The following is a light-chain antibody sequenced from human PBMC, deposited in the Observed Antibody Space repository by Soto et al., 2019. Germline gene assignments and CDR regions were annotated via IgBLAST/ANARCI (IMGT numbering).Light chain of an antibody. Sequence: EIVLTQSPVTLSLSPGERATLSCRASQSVSSSCLAWYQQKPGQAPRLLIYGASSRATGIPDRFSGSGSGTDFTLTISRLEPEDFAVYYCQQYGSSPLVTFGGGTKVDIK. CDR2: GAS. V-gene: IGKV3-20*01. J-gene: IGKJ4*01. CDR1: QSVSSSC. CDR3: QQYGSSPLVT.